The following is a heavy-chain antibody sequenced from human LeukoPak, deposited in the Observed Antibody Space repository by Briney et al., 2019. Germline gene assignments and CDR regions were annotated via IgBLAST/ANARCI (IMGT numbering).Heavy chain of an antibody. CDR1: GFTFSSCS. D-gene: IGHD4-17*01. Sequence: GGSLRLSCAASGFTFSSCSMNWVRQAPGKGLEWVSSISSSSSYIYYADSVKGRFTISRDNAKNSLYLQMNSLRAEDTAVYYCARGGESTGPLFDYWGQGTLVTVSS. J-gene: IGHJ4*02. V-gene: IGHV3-21*01. CDR3: ARGGESTGPLFDY. CDR2: ISSSSSYI.